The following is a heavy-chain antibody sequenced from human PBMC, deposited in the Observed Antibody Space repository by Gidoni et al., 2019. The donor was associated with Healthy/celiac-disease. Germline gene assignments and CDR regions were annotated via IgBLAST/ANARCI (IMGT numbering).Heavy chain of an antibody. CDR1: GFTFSSYW. D-gene: IGHD1-26*01. CDR3: AREGATEQESLDY. J-gene: IGHJ4*02. Sequence: EVQLVESGGGLVQPGGSLRLSCAASGFTFSSYWMHWVRQAPGKGRVCVSRINSDGSSTSYADSVKGRFTISRDNAKNTLYLQMNSLRAEDTAVYYCAREGATEQESLDYWGQGTLVTVSS. CDR2: INSDGSST. V-gene: IGHV3-74*01.